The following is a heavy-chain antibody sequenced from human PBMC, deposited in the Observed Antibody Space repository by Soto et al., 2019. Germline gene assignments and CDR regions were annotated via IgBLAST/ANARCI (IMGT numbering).Heavy chain of an antibody. CDR2: IYPGDSDT. D-gene: IGHD6-6*01. V-gene: IGHV5-51*03. J-gene: IGHJ6*02. CDR3: ARSWRRYRSSSSRQYYYYYGMDV. Sequence: GESLKISCKGSGYSFTSYWIGWVRQMPGKGLEWMGIIYPGDSDTRYSPSFQGQVTISADKSISTAYLQWSSLKASDTAMYYCARSWRRYRSSSSRQYYYYYGMDVWGQGTTVTVSS. CDR1: GYSFTSYW.